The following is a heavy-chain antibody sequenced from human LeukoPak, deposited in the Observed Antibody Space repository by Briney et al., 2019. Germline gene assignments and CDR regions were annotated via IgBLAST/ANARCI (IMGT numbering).Heavy chain of an antibody. V-gene: IGHV3-53*01. Sequence: GGSLRLSCAASGFTVSSNYMSWVRQAPGKGLEWVSVIYSGGSTYYADSVKGRFTISRDNSKNTLYLQMNSLRAEDTAVYYCARNYDFWSGYYRSGAFDIWGQGTMVTVS. CDR2: IYSGGST. CDR3: ARNYDFWSGYYRSGAFDI. J-gene: IGHJ3*02. D-gene: IGHD3-3*01. CDR1: GFTVSSNY.